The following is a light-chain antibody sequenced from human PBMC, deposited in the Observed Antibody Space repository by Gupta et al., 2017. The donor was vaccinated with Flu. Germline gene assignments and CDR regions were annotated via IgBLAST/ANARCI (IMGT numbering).Light chain of an antibody. CDR2: KAS. CDR1: QSISSW. CDR3: QQYNSYPYT. V-gene: IGKV1-5*03. J-gene: IGKJ2*01. Sequence: GDRVTITCRASQSISSWLAWYQQKPGKAPKVLIYKASSLESGVPSRFSGSGSGTEFTLTISSLQPDDFATYYCQQYNSYPYTFGQGTKLEIK.